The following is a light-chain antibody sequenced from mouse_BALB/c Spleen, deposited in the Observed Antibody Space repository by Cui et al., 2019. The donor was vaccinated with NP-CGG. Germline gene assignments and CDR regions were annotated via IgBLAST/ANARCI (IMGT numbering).Light chain of an antibody. J-gene: IGLJ1*01. Sequence: QAIMTHDSALNTSPGETVTLTCRSRTGAVTTNNYANWVQEKPDHLFTGLIGGTHNRAPGVPARFSGSLIGDKAALTITGAQTEDEAIYFCALWYSNHWVFGGGTKLTVL. CDR1: TGAVTTNNY. V-gene: IGLV1*01. CDR3: ALWYSNHWV. CDR2: GTH.